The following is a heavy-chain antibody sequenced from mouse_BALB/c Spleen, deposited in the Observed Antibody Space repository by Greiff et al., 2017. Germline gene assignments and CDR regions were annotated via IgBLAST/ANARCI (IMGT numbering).Heavy chain of an antibody. CDR2: IYPYNGGT. J-gene: IGHJ2*01. CDR3: ANERSFDY. Sequence: VHVKQSGPELVKPGASVKISCKASGSTFTDDNRHWVKQSQGKSLEWIGYIYPYNGGTGYNQKFKSKATLTVDNSSSTAYMELRSLPSEDFAVYYCANERSFDYWGQGTPLTVAA. CDR1: GSTFTDDN. V-gene: IGHV1S29*02.